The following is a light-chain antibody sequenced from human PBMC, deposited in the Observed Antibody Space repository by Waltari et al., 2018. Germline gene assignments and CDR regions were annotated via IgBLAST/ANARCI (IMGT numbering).Light chain of an antibody. CDR3: QQFYSTPLT. CDR1: QSIFYSSTNKNY. Sequence: DIVMTQSPDSLAVSLGERATINCKSSQSIFYSSTNKNYLAWYQQKPGQPPKLVIYWASTRESGVPDRCSGTGSGTDFTLTISSLQAGDVAVYYCQQFYSTPLTFGGGTKVEIK. CDR2: WAS. V-gene: IGKV4-1*01. J-gene: IGKJ4*01.